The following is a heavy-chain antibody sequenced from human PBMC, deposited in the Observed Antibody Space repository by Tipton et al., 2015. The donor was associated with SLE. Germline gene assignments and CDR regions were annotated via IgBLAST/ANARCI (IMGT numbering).Heavy chain of an antibody. V-gene: IGHV4-28*02. Sequence: LRLSCAVSGYSISSSNWWGWIRQPPGKGLEWVGYIYYSGTIYYNPSLKSRVTMSIDTSKNQFSLKLSSVTAVDTAVYYCARAESAGDDWYFDLWGRGTLVTVSS. D-gene: IGHD2-21*02. CDR1: GYSISSSNW. CDR2: IYYSGTI. J-gene: IGHJ2*01. CDR3: ARAESAGDDWYFDL.